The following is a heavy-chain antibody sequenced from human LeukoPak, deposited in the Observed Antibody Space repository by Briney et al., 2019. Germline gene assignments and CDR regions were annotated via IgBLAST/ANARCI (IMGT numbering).Heavy chain of an antibody. CDR2: IGSSSDYI. CDR1: GFSFSTFD. D-gene: IGHD6-13*01. J-gene: IGHJ4*02. Sequence: GGSLRLSCAASGFSFSTFDMNWVRQAPGKALEWVSAIGSSSDYIYYADSVWGRFTISRDNAKNSLFLQMNSLRAEDTAVYYCARDSSSSSWSHYFDFWGQGTLVTVSS. V-gene: IGHV3-21*01. CDR3: ARDSSSSSWSHYFDF.